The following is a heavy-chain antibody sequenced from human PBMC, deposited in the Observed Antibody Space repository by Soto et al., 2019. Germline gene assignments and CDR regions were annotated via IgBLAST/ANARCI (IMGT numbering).Heavy chain of an antibody. CDR1: GGTFSSHN. D-gene: IGHD1-1*01. V-gene: IGHV1-69*18. CDR3: ARGDSWQQQYDPLDY. CDR2: IIPLFGGG. Sequence: QVQLEQSGAEVQKPGSSVKVSCKATGGTFSSHNIHWVRQAPGQGLEWMGSIIPLFGGGNFAPRFQGRLTITADESKNTAFLELSSLTSEDTAVYFCARGDSWQQQYDPLDYWGQGTLVTVSS. J-gene: IGHJ4*02.